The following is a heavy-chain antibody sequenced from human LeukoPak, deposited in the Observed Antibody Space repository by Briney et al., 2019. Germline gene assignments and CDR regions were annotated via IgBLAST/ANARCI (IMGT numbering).Heavy chain of an antibody. CDR2: IYHSGST. V-gene: IGHV4-30-2*01. CDR3: ARVGDYGDYVNWFDP. J-gene: IGHJ5*02. Sequence: SQTLSLTCTVSGGSISSGGYYWSWIRQPPGKGLEWIGYIYHSGSTYYNPSLKSRVTISVDRSKNQFSLKLSSVTAADTAVYYCARVGDYGDYVNWFDPWGQGTLVTVSS. D-gene: IGHD4-17*01. CDR1: GGSISSGGYY.